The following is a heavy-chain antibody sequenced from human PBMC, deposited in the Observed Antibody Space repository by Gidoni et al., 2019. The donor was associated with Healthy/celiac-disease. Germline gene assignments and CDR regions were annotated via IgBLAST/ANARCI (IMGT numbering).Heavy chain of an antibody. CDR3: ARRGGGRYFDWPDRPFDP. V-gene: IGHV5-10-1*03. CDR1: GYSFTSYW. Sequence: EVQLVQSGAEVKKPGESLRISCKGSGYSFTSYWISWVRQMPGKGLEWMGRIDPIDSYTNYSPSFQGHVTISADKSISTAYLQWSSLKASDTAMYYCARRGGGRYFDWPDRPFDPWGQGTLVTVSS. J-gene: IGHJ5*02. D-gene: IGHD3-9*01. CDR2: IDPIDSYT.